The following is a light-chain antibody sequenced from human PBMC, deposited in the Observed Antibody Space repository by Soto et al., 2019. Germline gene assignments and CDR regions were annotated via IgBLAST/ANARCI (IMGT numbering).Light chain of an antibody. CDR2: EAS. CDR3: QQFYNLPYT. V-gene: IGKV1-33*01. CDR1: QEISNY. Sequence: DIQMTQSPSSLSASVGDRVTITCQASQEISNYVNWYQHQPGKAPDLLVYEASNLQPGVPSRFSGSGSGTVCTFTISSLQPEDIATDFCQQFYNLPYTFGQGTKLQIK. J-gene: IGKJ2*01.